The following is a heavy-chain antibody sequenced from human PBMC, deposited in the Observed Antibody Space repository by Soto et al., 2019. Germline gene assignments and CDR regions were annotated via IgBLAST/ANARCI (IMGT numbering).Heavy chain of an antibody. J-gene: IGHJ5*02. D-gene: IGHD3-3*01. Sequence: ASVKVSCKTSGYTFNTYGINWVRQAPGQGLELMGWISAYDGKTTYAEKFQGRVTMTTDTSTSTAYMELRSLRSDDTAIYYCARDPHEFWTSYWFDPWGQGTPVTVSS. CDR2: ISAYDGKT. CDR1: GYTFNTYG. CDR3: ARDPHEFWTSYWFDP. V-gene: IGHV1-18*01.